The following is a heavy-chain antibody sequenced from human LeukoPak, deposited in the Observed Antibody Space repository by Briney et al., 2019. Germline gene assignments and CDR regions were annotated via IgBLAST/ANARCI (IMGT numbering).Heavy chain of an antibody. CDR1: GYTFCRYY. Sequence: GVPLRLSCAASGYTFCRYYIRWARRAPGKGLVWVANKKQEGNQKYCVDCVKGRFPIYRDYAKNSLYLKMNSLRAEDTAVYYGVRYKRAIAATGGYYYYMDVWGKGTTVTISS. V-gene: IGHV3-7*01. CDR3: VRYKRAIAATGGYYYYMDV. CDR2: KKQEGNQK. D-gene: IGHD6-13*01. J-gene: IGHJ6*03.